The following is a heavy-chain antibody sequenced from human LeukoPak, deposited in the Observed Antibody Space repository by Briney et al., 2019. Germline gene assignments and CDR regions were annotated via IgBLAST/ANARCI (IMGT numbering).Heavy chain of an antibody. CDR3: AREGREPSYLDY. Sequence: GGSLRLSCAASGFTFSSYAMHWVRQAPGRGLEWVAVISYDGSNKYYADSVKGRFTISRDNSKNTLYLQMNSLRAEDTAVYYCAREGREPSYLDYWGQGTLVTVSS. J-gene: IGHJ4*02. CDR1: GFTFSSYA. D-gene: IGHD1-26*01. CDR2: ISYDGSNK. V-gene: IGHV3-30*01.